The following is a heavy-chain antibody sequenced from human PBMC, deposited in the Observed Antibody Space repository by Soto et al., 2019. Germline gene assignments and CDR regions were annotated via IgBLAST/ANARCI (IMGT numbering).Heavy chain of an antibody. CDR3: AKDPLGYCSGGSCYQFDY. CDR1: GFTFSSYA. V-gene: IGHV3-23*01. Sequence: GGSLRLSCAASGFTFSSYAMSWVRQAPGKGLEWVSAISGSGGSTYYADSVKGRFTISRDNSKNTLYLQMNSLRAEDTAVYYCAKDPLGYCSGGSCYQFDYWGQGTLVTVSS. D-gene: IGHD2-15*01. CDR2: ISGSGGST. J-gene: IGHJ4*02.